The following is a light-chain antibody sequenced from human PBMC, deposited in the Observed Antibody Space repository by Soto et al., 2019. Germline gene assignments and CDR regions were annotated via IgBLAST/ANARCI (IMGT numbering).Light chain of an antibody. CDR2: LNNDASH. Sequence: QPVLTQSPSASASLGASVKLTCTLSRGHSSYAIAWHQKQPGKGPRYLMDLNNDASHTKGDGIPDRFSGSSSGADRFLIISSLQSEDEADYYCQTWGTGFQFFGGGTKLTVL. J-gene: IGLJ2*01. V-gene: IGLV4-69*01. CDR3: QTWGTGFQF. CDR1: RGHSSYA.